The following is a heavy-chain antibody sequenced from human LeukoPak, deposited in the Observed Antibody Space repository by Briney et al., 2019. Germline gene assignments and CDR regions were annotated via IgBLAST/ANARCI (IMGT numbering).Heavy chain of an antibody. V-gene: IGHV3-48*03. CDR1: GFTFSSYE. D-gene: IGHD5-24*01. J-gene: IGHJ4*02. CDR2: ISSSGSTI. CDR3: ASRDGYNYFWVFDY. Sequence: GGSLRLSCAASGFTFSSYEMNWVRQAPGKGLEWVSYISSSGSTIYYADSVKGRFTISRDNSKNTLYLQMNSLRAEDTAVYYCASRDGYNYFWVFDYWGQGTLVTVSS.